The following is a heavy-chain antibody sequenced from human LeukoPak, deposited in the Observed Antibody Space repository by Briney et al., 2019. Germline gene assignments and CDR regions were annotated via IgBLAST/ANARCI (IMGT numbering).Heavy chain of an antibody. D-gene: IGHD2-15*01. Sequence: PGGSLRLSCAASGFTFSSYGMSWVRQAPGKGLEGVSAISGSGGSTYYADSVKGRFTISRDNSKNTLYPQMNSLRAEDTAVYYCAKVHGSSGGSCYWCAFDIWGQGTMVTVSS. CDR3: AKVHGSSGGSCYWCAFDI. CDR2: ISGSGGST. CDR1: GFTFSSYG. V-gene: IGHV3-23*01. J-gene: IGHJ3*02.